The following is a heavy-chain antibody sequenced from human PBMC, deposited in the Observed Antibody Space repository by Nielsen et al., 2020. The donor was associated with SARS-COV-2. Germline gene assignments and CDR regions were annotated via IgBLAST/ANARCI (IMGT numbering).Heavy chain of an antibody. D-gene: IGHD6-19*01. CDR1: GFTFSSYW. CDR3: ARGGEYSSGWFTSYYGMDV. J-gene: IGHJ6*02. V-gene: IGHV3-74*01. CDR2: INSDGSST. Sequence: GESLKISCAASGFTFSSYWMHWVRQAPGKGLVWVSRINSDGSSTSYADSVKGRFTISRDNAKNSLYLQMNSLRAEDTAVYYCARGGEYSSGWFTSYYGMDVWGQGTTVTVSS.